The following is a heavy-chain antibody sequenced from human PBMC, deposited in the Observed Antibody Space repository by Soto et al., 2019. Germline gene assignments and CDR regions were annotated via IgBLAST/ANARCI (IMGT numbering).Heavy chain of an antibody. D-gene: IGHD6-6*01. V-gene: IGHV3-30*18. Sequence: GGSLRLSCAASGFTFSSYGMHWVRQAPGKGLEWVAVISYDGSNKYYADSVKGRFTISRDNSKNTLYLQMNSLRAEDTAVYYCAKLLDSSSQCFDYWGQGTLVTVSS. CDR3: AKLLDSSSQCFDY. CDR1: GFTFSSYG. J-gene: IGHJ4*02. CDR2: ISYDGSNK.